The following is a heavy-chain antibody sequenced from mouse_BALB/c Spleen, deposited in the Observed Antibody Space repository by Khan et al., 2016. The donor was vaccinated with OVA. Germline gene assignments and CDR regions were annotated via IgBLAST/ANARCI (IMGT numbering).Heavy chain of an antibody. CDR3: ARIKGGDFDY. V-gene: IGHV3-2*02. CDR1: GYSITSDYA. J-gene: IGHJ2*01. CDR2: ISSSGNT. Sequence: VQLKQSGPGLVKPSQSLSLTCTVTGYSITSDYAWNWIRQFPGNNLEWMGYISSSGNTKYTPSLKSRISITRDTSKNQFFLQLNSVTIEDTATYYCARIKGGDFDYWGQGTTLTVSS.